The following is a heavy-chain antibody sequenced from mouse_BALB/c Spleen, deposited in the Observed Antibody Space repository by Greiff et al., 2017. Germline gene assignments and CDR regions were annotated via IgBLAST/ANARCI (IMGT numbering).Heavy chain of an antibody. Sequence: EVQGVESGGGLVQPGGSLKLSCAASGFTFSSYGMSWVRQTPDKRLELVATINSNGGSTYYPDSVKGRFTISRDNAKNTLYLQMSSLKSEDTAMYYCAREDDYDYDWFAYWGQGTLVTVSA. J-gene: IGHJ3*01. CDR1: GFTFSSYG. CDR3: AREDDYDYDWFAY. V-gene: IGHV5-6-3*01. CDR2: INSNGGST. D-gene: IGHD2-4*01.